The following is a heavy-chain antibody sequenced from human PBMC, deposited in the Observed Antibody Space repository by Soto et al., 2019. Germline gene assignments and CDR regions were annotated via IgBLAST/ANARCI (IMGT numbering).Heavy chain of an antibody. CDR3: ARCDGSATYCFFFAY. D-gene: IGHD3-10*01. Sequence: GWSLRLSCAASGFTVSNSYMSWVRQAPGKGLEWVSAIYSGGSTYYADSVKGRFTISRDNSRNTLYLQMNSLRAEDTAVYFCARCDGSATYCFFFAYWGQGT. V-gene: IGHV3-66*01. J-gene: IGHJ4*02. CDR1: GFTVSNSY. CDR2: IYSGGST.